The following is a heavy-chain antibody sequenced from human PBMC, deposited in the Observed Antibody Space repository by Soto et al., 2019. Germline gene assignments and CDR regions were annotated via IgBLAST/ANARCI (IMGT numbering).Heavy chain of an antibody. J-gene: IGHJ6*03. CDR3: ARDGPSPTYYYYYMDV. V-gene: IGHV3-33*01. CDR1: GFTFSSYG. CDR2: IWYDGSNK. Sequence: GGSLRLSCAASGFTFSSYGMHWVRQAPGKGLEWVAVIWYDGSNKYYADSVKGRFTISRDNSKNTLYLQMNSLRAEDTAVYYCARDGPSPTYYYYYMDVWGKGTTVTVSS.